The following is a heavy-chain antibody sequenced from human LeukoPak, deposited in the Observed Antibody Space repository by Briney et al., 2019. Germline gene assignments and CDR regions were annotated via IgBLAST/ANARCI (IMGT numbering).Heavy chain of an antibody. CDR2: LYPGDSDT. Sequence: GESLKISCKGSGYSFTSSWIGWVRQMPGKGLEWMGILYPGDSDTRYGPSFQGQVTISADKSISTAYLQWSSLNTSDTAMYYCARYTDHYYFDYWGQGTLVTVSS. V-gene: IGHV5-51*01. CDR1: GYSFTSSW. D-gene: IGHD1-1*01. J-gene: IGHJ4*02. CDR3: ARYTDHYYFDY.